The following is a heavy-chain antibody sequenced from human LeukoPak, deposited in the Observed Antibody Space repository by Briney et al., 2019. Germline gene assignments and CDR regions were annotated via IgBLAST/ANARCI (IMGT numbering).Heavy chain of an antibody. V-gene: IGHV4-61*02. D-gene: IGHD6-19*01. CDR3: AASGWYLLPGVY. CDR1: NGSISSDTYF. Sequence: SETLSLTCTVSNGSISSDTYFWSWIRQPAGKGLEWIGRMSSSGISTYSPSLKSRVTISIDTSRNQFSMNLNSVTAADTAVYYCAASGWYLLPGVYWGQGTLVTVSS. J-gene: IGHJ4*02. CDR2: MSSSGIS.